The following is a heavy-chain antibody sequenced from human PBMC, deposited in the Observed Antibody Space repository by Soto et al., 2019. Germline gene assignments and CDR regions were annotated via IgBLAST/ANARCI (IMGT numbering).Heavy chain of an antibody. D-gene: IGHD6-19*01. CDR1: GGSISSYY. J-gene: IGHJ6*02. CDR3: AREAGSGWYTDYGMDV. Sequence: SETLSLTCTVSGGSISSYYWSWIRQPPGKGLEWIGYIYYSGSTNYNPPLKSRVTISVDTSKNQFSLKLSSVTAADTAVYYCAREAGSGWYTDYGMDVWGQGTTVTVSS. V-gene: IGHV4-59*01. CDR2: IYYSGST.